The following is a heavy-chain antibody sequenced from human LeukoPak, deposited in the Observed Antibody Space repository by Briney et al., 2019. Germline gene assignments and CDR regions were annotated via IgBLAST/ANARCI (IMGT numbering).Heavy chain of an antibody. CDR2: INPNSGGT. CDR3: ARDSLYYYDSSGYYLVIFDY. D-gene: IGHD3-22*01. V-gene: IGHV1-2*02. J-gene: IGHJ4*02. CDR1: GGTFSSYA. Sequence: ASVKVSCTASGGTFSSYAISWVRQAPGQGLEWKGWINPNSGGTNYAQKFQGRVTMTRDTSISTAYMELSRLRSDDTAVYYCARDSLYYYDSSGYYLVIFDYWGQGTLVTVSS.